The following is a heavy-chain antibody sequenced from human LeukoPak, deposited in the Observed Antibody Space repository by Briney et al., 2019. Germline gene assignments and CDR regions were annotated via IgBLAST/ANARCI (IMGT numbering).Heavy chain of an antibody. D-gene: IGHD3-10*01. CDR2: ISYDGSNK. V-gene: IGHV3-30*18. CDR1: GFTFSSYG. Sequence: GGSLRLSCAASGFTFSSYGMHWVRQAPGKGLEWVAVISYDGSNKYYADSVKGRFTISRDNSKNTLYLQMNSLRAEDTAVYYRAKVGGSGSYQNTPFDFWGQGTLVTVSS. CDR3: AKVGGSGSYQNTPFDF. J-gene: IGHJ4*02.